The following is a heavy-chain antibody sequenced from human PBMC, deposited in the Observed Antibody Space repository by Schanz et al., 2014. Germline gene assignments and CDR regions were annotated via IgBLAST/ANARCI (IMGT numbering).Heavy chain of an antibody. Sequence: EVQLVESGGGLVQPGRSLRLSCAASGFTFSSYSMNWVRQARGKGLEWVSAMNESHSTIYYADSVRGRFTISRDNAENTLFLQMNSLRAEDTAVYYCLAPDYGMDVWGQGTTVTVSS. J-gene: IGHJ6*02. CDR1: GFTFSSYS. CDR2: MNESHSTI. CDR3: LAPDYGMDV. V-gene: IGHV3-23*04.